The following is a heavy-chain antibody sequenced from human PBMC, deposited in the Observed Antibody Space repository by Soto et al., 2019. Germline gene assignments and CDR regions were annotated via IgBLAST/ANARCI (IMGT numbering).Heavy chain of an antibody. CDR2: ISSSGSTA. Sequence: GGSLRLSCAASGFTFSRFELHWVRQAPGKGLEWISYISSSGSTAYYASSVGGRFTISRDNANNSVYLQMDSLRAEDTALYYCTRAAWFPYLSFYWGQGALVTVSS. V-gene: IGHV3-48*03. CDR1: GFTFSRFE. J-gene: IGHJ4*02. D-gene: IGHD3-10*01. CDR3: TRAAWFPYLSFY.